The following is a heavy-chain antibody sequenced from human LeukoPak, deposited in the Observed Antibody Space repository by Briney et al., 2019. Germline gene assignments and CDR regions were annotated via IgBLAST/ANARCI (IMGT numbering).Heavy chain of an antibody. CDR1: GDSVSSYDAA. CDR2: TFYRSTWTY. D-gene: IGHD3-10*01. Sequence: SQTLSLTCAISGDSVSSYDAAWHWIRQSPSRRLEWLGRTFYRSTWTYDYAVSVRHRITINPDISKNQFSLQLNSVSPEDTAVYYRARENTLIRGVINPIDYWGQGTLVTVSS. V-gene: IGHV6-1*01. J-gene: IGHJ4*02. CDR3: ARENTLIRGVINPIDY.